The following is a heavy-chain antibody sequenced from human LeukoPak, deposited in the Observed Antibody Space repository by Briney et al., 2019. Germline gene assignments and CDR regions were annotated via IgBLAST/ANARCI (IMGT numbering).Heavy chain of an antibody. CDR1: GFIFDDYA. J-gene: IGHJ4*02. Sequence: GGALRLSCAASGFIFDDYAMHWVRQAPGKGLEWVSNICTSSTTIYYADSVKGRFTISRDNSKNTLYLQMNSLRAEDTAVYYCAKDGCSSTSCYNYWGQGTLVTVSS. CDR3: AKDGCSSTSCYNY. D-gene: IGHD2-2*02. V-gene: IGHV3-23*01. CDR2: ICTSSTTI.